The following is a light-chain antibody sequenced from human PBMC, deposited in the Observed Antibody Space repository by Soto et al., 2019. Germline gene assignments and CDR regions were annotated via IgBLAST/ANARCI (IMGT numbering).Light chain of an antibody. CDR1: QSVSSSY. J-gene: IGKJ1*01. Sequence: EIVLTQSPGTLSLSPGERATLSCRASQSVSSSYLAWYQQKPGQAPRLLIYGASSRATGIPDRFSGSGSGTDFTLTISRLEPEDLAVYYCQQYVTSWTFGQGTKVEIK. V-gene: IGKV3-20*01. CDR3: QQYVTSWT. CDR2: GAS.